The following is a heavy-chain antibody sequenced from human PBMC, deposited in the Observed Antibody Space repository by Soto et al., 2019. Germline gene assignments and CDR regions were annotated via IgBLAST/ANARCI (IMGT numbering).Heavy chain of an antibody. J-gene: IGHJ4*02. CDR1: GFNFDSYA. CDR2: ISSRGDRV. Sequence: EVQLLESGGGLEQTGGSLRLSCAASGFNFDSYAMGWFRQAPGKGLEWVSAISSRGDRVYYADSVKGRSTISRDNSKNTLFLQMNSLRAEDTAVFYCAKAPHASDYAGRGFDFWGQGTLVTVSS. D-gene: IGHD5-12*01. CDR3: AKAPHASDYAGRGFDF. V-gene: IGHV3-23*01.